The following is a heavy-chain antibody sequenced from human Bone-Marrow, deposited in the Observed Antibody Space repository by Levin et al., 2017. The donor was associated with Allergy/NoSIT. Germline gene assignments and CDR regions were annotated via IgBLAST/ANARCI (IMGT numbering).Heavy chain of an antibody. CDR3: ARSRSITGTEDLKLMDV. V-gene: IGHV3-21*01. CDR1: GFTFSDYA. CDR2: ISRSGNDI. J-gene: IGHJ6*02. Sequence: GESLKISCVVSGFTFSDYAMNWVRQTPGKGLEWVTSISRSGNDIYDADSVKGRFTISRDNANNSLSLQMNSLRADDTGIYYCARSRSITGTEDLKLMDVWGQGTTVTVSS. D-gene: IGHD1/OR15-1a*01.